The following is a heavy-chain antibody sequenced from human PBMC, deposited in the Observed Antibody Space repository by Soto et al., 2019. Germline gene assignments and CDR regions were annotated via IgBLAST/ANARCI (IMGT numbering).Heavy chain of an antibody. CDR2: ISGSAGTT. Sequence: EVQLLESGGGVVQPGGSLRLSCAASGLTFSYYAMSWVRQAPGKGLEWVSLISGSAGTTDYAHSVKGRFTISRDNSKNTLYLQMNSLSADDTAVYYCARTSGDYARLFDYWGQGTLVTVSS. CDR1: GLTFSYYA. CDR3: ARTSGDYARLFDY. J-gene: IGHJ4*02. D-gene: IGHD4-17*01. V-gene: IGHV3-23*01.